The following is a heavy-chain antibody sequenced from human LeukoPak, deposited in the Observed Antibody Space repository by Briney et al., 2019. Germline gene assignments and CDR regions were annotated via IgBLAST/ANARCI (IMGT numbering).Heavy chain of an antibody. D-gene: IGHD2-2*01. CDR3: ARAGRYYCSSTSCYRRSGAFDI. V-gene: IGHV3-64*01. CDR2: ISSNGGST. Sequence: GGCLTLSCVASGCTFSSYAMHWVRQAPGKGLEDVAAISSNGGSTYYANSVNGRFTISRDNSKNTLYLQMGSLSAEDMAVYYCARAGRYYCSSTSCYRRSGAFDIWGQGTMVTVSS. J-gene: IGHJ3*02. CDR1: GCTFSSYA.